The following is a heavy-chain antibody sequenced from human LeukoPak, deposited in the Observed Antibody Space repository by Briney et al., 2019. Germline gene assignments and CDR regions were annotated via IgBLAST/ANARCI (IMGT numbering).Heavy chain of an antibody. CDR3: ARGGLDHGFDI. J-gene: IGHJ3*02. D-gene: IGHD3/OR15-3a*01. CDR1: GFTFTNYW. V-gene: IGHV3-74*01. Sequence: GGSLRLSCAVSGFTFTNYWMHWVRQAPGKGLVWVSRTNNDGGGTIYADSLKGRFTVSRDNTKNTMYLQMSSLRADDTAVYYCARGGLDHGFDIWGQGTMVTVSS. CDR2: TNNDGGGT.